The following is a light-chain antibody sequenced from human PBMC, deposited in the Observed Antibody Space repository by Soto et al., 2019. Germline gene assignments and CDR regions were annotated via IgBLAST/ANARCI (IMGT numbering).Light chain of an antibody. V-gene: IGKV1-9*01. CDR1: QGIRTY. Sequence: IHLTQSPSSLSASVGDRVTITCRASQGIRTYLAWYQQKPGKAPKLLIYSASTLQSGVPSRFSGSGSGTDFTLTISCLQPDDFATYYCQHYNSYSEAFGQGTKVDIK. J-gene: IGKJ1*01. CDR3: QHYNSYSEA. CDR2: SAS.